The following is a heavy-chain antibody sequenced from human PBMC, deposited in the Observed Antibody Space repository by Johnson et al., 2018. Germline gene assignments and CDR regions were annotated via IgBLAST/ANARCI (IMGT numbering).Heavy chain of an antibody. V-gene: IGHV1-69*01. Sequence: QVQLVQSGAEVKKPGSSVKVSCKSSGNTFSLYSFTWVRQAPGQGLEWMGGIIPIFGTVNYAQRFQGRVTITADESTSTAYMDLKTLRAEATAVYYCARGLGTTSQLGYYGSDVWGQGTTVIVSS. J-gene: IGHJ6*02. D-gene: IGHD3-16*01. CDR1: GNTFSLYS. CDR2: IIPIFGTV. CDR3: ARGLGTTSQLGYYGSDV.